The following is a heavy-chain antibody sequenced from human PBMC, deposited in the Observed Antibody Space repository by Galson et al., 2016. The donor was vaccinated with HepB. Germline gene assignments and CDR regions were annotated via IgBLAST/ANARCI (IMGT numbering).Heavy chain of an antibody. J-gene: IGHJ4*02. V-gene: IGHV3-30*18. CDR2: ISYDGSNK. Sequence: SLRLSCAASGFSFTSYGMHWVRQAPGKGLEWVAVISYDGSNKYYTDSVKGRFTISRDNSKNTLYLQMDGLRAEDTSVYYCAKVAVERATIGYFDYWGQGTLVTVSS. CDR1: GFSFTSYG. CDR3: AKVAVERATIGYFDY. D-gene: IGHD5-24*01.